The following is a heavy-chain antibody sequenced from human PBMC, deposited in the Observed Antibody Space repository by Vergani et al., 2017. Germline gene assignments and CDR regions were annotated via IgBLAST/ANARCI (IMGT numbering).Heavy chain of an antibody. D-gene: IGHD3-10*01. CDR3: ARGRRGGVVRGVMDYGMDV. Sequence: VDLVESGGGFVQPGGSRRLSCAASGFSFRTFSMFWVRQPPGKGLEWIGEINHSGSTNYNPSLKSRVTISVDTSKNQFSLKLSSVTAADTAVYYCARGRRGGVVRGVMDYGMDVWGQGTTVTVSS. CDR1: GFSFRTFS. V-gene: IGHV4-4*02. J-gene: IGHJ6*02. CDR2: INHSGST.